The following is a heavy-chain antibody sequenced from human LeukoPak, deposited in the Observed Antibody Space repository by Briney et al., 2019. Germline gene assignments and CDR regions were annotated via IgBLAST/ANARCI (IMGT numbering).Heavy chain of an antibody. D-gene: IGHD3-22*01. CDR1: GLIFSIYG. CDR2: AYADGDRK. V-gene: IGHV3-33*01. J-gene: IGHJ4*02. CDR3: VTGIGYYYAH. Sequence: PGGSLRLSCAASGLIFSIYGMHWVRQAPGKGLEWVAVAYADGDRKYYADSVEGRFIISRDNARQTLDIQMNSLRVEDTALYYCVTGIGYYYAHWGQGTLVTVSS.